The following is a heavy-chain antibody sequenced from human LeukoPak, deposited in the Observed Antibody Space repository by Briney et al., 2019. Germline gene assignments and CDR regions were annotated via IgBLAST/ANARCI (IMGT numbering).Heavy chain of an antibody. CDR1: GGSISGYY. CDR3: ARGDFWSGFYNY. CDR2: IYTSGTS. V-gene: IGHV4-4*07. D-gene: IGHD3-3*01. J-gene: IGHJ4*02. Sequence: PSETLSLTCTVSGGSISGYYWSWIRQRAGKGLEWIGRIYTSGTSNYNPSLKSRVTMSVDTSKNQFSVKLSSVTAADTAVYYCARGDFWSGFYNYWGQGTLVTVSS.